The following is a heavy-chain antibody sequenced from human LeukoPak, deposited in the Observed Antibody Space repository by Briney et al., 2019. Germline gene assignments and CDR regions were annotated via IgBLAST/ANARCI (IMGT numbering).Heavy chain of an antibody. J-gene: IGHJ5*02. D-gene: IGHD3-10*01. CDR1: GVSISRYY. CDR3: ARDSGTTGEVKFDP. Sequence: PSETLSLTCNVSGVSISRYYWSWIRQPPGKGLEWIGYIFYSGTTTYNPSLKSRVTMSVDTSKNQFSLKLSSVTAADTAVYYCARDSGTTGEVKFDPWGQGTLVTVSS. CDR2: IFYSGTT. V-gene: IGHV4-59*12.